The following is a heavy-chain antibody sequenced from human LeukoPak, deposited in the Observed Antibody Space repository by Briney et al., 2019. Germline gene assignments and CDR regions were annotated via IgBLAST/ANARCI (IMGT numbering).Heavy chain of an antibody. CDR3: ARHSSSTSCYFLP. Sequence: SETLSLTCTVSGGSISSSNYYWGWIRQPPGKGLEWIGSIYYSGSTYYNPSLKSRVTISADTSKNQFSLKLSSVTAADTAVYYCARHSSSTSCYFLPWGQGTLVTVSS. D-gene: IGHD2-2*01. V-gene: IGHV4-39*01. CDR2: IYYSGST. CDR1: GGSISSSNYY. J-gene: IGHJ5*02.